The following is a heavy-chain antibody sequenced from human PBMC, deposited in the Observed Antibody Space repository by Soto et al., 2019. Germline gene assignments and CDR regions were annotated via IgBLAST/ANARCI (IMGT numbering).Heavy chain of an antibody. CDR1: GFTFYRYV. CDR2: ITSSSGDT. D-gene: IGHD2-21*01. J-gene: IGHJ4*02. V-gene: IGHV3-23*01. CDR3: AKGSGESRPYYFDF. Sequence: GGSLRLSCAASGFTFYRYVMSWVRQAPGKGLEWISAITSSSGDTWYADSVKGRFTISRDNSKNTLSLQMDSLRGEDTALYYCAKGSGESRPYYFDFWGQGTLVTVSS.